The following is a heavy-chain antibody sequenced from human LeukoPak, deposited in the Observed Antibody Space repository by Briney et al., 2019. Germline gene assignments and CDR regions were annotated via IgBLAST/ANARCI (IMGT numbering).Heavy chain of an antibody. Sequence: PGGSLRLSCAASGFTFSYFYMSWVRQAPGKGLEWVSSISSSSCYIYYADSVKGRFTISRDNAKNSLYLQMTSLRAEDTAVYYCARTGITVAPPFDYWGQGTLVTVSS. CDR1: GFTFSYFY. CDR2: ISSSSCYI. D-gene: IGHD4-23*01. V-gene: IGHV3-21*01. J-gene: IGHJ4*02. CDR3: ARTGITVAPPFDY.